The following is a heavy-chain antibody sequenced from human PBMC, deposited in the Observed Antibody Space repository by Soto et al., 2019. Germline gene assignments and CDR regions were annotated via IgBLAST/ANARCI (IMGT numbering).Heavy chain of an antibody. D-gene: IGHD4-17*01. V-gene: IGHV4-30-4*01. CDR3: ARDTGLETSD. Sequence: QVQLQESGPGLVKPSQTLSLTCTVSGGSISSNDYYWSWIRQPPGKGLEWIGYIHYSGSTDSNSSLKCRVTISVDTSKTQFSLKLSSVTAADTAVYYCARDTGLETSDWGQGTLVTVSS. CDR1: GGSISSNDYY. CDR2: IHYSGST. J-gene: IGHJ4*02.